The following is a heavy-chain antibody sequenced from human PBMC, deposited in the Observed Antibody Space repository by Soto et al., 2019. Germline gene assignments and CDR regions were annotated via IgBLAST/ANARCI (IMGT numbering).Heavy chain of an antibody. Sequence: HPGGSLRLSCAASGFTFSSFGLNWVRQAPGRGLEWLSYIGSGSSTIYYADSVKGRFTISRDNAKNSLYLQMNSLRAEDTAVYYCARERYSYGLGRYWGQGTLVTVSS. J-gene: IGHJ4*02. CDR3: ARERYSYGLGRY. D-gene: IGHD5-18*01. CDR2: IGSGSSTI. V-gene: IGHV3-48*01. CDR1: GFTFSSFG.